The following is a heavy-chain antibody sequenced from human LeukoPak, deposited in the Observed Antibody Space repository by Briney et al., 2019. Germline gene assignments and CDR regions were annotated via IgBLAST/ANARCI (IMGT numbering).Heavy chain of an antibody. V-gene: IGHV4-59*01. CDR3: ARTNAFDI. Sequence: SETLSLTCNVSGGSISPYHWSWIRQPPGKGLEWIGYIYYSGSTNYNPSLKSRVTISVDTSKNQFSLRLSSVTAADTAVYYCARTNAFDIWDQGTMVTVSS. CDR1: GGSISPYH. CDR2: IYYSGST. J-gene: IGHJ3*02.